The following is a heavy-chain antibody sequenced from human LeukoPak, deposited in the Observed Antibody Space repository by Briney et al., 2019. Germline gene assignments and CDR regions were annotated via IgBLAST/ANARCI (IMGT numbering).Heavy chain of an antibody. CDR1: GFTFSSYG. V-gene: IGHV3-30*18. J-gene: IGHJ4*02. Sequence: GGSLRLSCAASGFTFSSYGMHWVRQAPGKGLEWVAVISYDGSNKYYADSVKGRFTISRDNSKNTLYLRMNSLRAEDTTVYYCAKVMSLQNTFDYWGQGTLVTVSS. CDR3: AKVMSLQNTFDY. D-gene: IGHD4-11*01. CDR2: ISYDGSNK.